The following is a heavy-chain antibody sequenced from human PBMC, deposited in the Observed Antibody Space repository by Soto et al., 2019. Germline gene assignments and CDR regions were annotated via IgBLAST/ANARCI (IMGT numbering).Heavy chain of an antibody. CDR3: AGDDAFDNENGFDM. CDR2: IVSDGSAI. D-gene: IGHD3-3*02. Sequence: AGGSLRLSCAVSGFPFSFYGFHWVRQSPGKGLEWLGVIVSDGSAIYHADSLEGRFFISRDNSKDILYLQMNSLRVEDTAVYYCAGDDAFDNENGFDMWGQGTMVTVSS. V-gene: IGHV3-33*01. J-gene: IGHJ3*02. CDR1: GFPFSFYG.